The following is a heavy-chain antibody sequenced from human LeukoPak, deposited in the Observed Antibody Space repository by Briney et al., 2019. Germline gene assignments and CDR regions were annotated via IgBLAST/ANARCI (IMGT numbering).Heavy chain of an antibody. CDR2: ISGSGGST. J-gene: IGHJ4*02. CDR1: GFTFSTYD. V-gene: IGHV3-23*01. Sequence: GGSLRLSCAASGFTFSTYDMSWVRQAPGKGLEWVSAISGSGGSTYYADSVKGRFTISRDNSKNTLYLQMNSLRAEDTAVYYCASQYSYGDYLYWGQGTLVTVSS. D-gene: IGHD4-17*01. CDR3: ASQYSYGDYLY.